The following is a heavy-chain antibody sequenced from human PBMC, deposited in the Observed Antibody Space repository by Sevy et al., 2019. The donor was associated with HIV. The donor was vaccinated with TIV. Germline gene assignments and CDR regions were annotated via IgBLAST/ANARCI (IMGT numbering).Heavy chain of an antibody. CDR2: INHSGST. Sequence: SETLSLTCAVHGGSFSGYYWSWIRQPPGKGLEWIGVINHSGSTNYNPSLKSRVTISVDTSKKQFSLKLSSVTAADTAVYYCARSPPVVVVPGAPSWFDPWGQGTMVTVSS. CDR1: GGSFSGYY. J-gene: IGHJ5*02. CDR3: ARSPPVVVVPGAPSWFDP. D-gene: IGHD2-2*01. V-gene: IGHV4-34*01.